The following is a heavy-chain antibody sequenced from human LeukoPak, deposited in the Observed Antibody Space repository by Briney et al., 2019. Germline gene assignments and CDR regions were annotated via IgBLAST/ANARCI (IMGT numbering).Heavy chain of an antibody. CDR3: VSCSSTSCEYAYYYVDV. CDR1: GYSISSGYY. V-gene: IGHV4-38-2*01. Sequence: PSETLSLTCAVSGYSISSGYYWGWIRQPPGKGLEWIGSMYHSGSTYYNPSLKSRVTISVDTSKNKFSLKLSSVTAADTAVYYCVSCSSTSCEYAYYYVDVWGKGTTVTVSS. J-gene: IGHJ6*03. D-gene: IGHD2-2*01. CDR2: MYHSGST.